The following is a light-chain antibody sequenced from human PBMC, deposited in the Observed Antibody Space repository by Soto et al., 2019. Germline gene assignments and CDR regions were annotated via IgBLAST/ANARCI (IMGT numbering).Light chain of an antibody. V-gene: IGLV2-23*01. CDR2: EGS. CDR1: SSDVGSYNL. Sequence: QSVLTQPASVSGSPGQSITIACTGTSSDVGSYNLVSWYQQYPGKAPKMMIYEGSKRPSGVSDRFSGSRSGNTASLTISGLQPEDEADYYCCSYAGSSTLVFGGGTQLTVL. J-gene: IGLJ3*02. CDR3: CSYAGSSTLV.